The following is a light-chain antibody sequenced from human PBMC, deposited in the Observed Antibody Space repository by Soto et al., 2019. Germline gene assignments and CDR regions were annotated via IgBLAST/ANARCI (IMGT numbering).Light chain of an antibody. Sequence: QSVLTQAASVSGSPGQSIGISCTGTRSVVGGYNYVSWYQQHPGKAPKLMVYDVSNRPSGVSNRFSGSKSGNTASLTISGLQAEDEADYYCSSYTSSSTYVFGTGTKVTVL. CDR2: DVS. J-gene: IGLJ1*01. CDR1: RSVVGGYNY. V-gene: IGLV2-14*01. CDR3: SSYTSSSTYV.